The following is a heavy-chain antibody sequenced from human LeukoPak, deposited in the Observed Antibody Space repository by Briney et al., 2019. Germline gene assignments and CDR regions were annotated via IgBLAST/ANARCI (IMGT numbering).Heavy chain of an antibody. D-gene: IGHD2-2*01. V-gene: IGHV1-24*01. CDR3: ATTPCGSTRDYYYYYYMDV. J-gene: IGHJ6*03. CDR1: GYTLTELS. Sequence: ASVKVSCNVSGYTLTELSMHWVRQAPGKGLEWMGGFDPEDGETIYAQKFQGRVTMTEDTSTDTAYMELSSLRSEDTAVYYCATTPCGSTRDYYYYYYMDVWGKGTTVTVSS. CDR2: FDPEDGET.